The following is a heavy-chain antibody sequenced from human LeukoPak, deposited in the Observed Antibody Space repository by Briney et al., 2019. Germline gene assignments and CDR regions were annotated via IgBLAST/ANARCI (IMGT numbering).Heavy chain of an antibody. J-gene: IGHJ4*02. D-gene: IGHD4-17*01. CDR1: GGTFSSYA. V-gene: IGHV1-69*13. Sequence: GASVKVSCKASGGTFSSYAISWVRQAPGQGLEWMEGIIPIFGTANYAQKFQGRVTITADESTSTAYMELSSLRSEDTAVYYCASLGGGSTVTTYLNYWGQGTLAIVSS. CDR3: ASLGGGSTVTTYLNY. CDR2: IIPIFGTA.